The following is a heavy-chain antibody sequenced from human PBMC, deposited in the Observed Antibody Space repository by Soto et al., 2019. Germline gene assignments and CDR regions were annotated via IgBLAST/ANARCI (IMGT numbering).Heavy chain of an antibody. CDR3: AKGKGVGATPDGANC. Sequence: EMQVLESGGGLVQPGGSLRLSCAASGFTFSSYGMNWVRQAPGKGVEWVSGIRSDGDTTYNADSVKGRFTVSRDTSKNTVDLQMNSLRAEDTAVYYCAKGKGVGATPDGANCWGQGTLVTVSS. D-gene: IGHD1-26*01. V-gene: IGHV3-23*01. CDR2: IRSDGDTT. J-gene: IGHJ4*02. CDR1: GFTFSSYG.